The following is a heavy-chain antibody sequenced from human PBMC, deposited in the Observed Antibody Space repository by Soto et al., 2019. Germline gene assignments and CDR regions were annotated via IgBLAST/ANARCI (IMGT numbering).Heavy chain of an antibody. CDR3: AHRHGTTYYDYGDYLGGDAFDI. V-gene: IGHV2-5*02. Sequence: QITLKESGPTLVKPTQTLTLTCTFSGFSLSTTGVGVGWIRQPPGKALEWLALIYWDDDKRYSPSLKSRLTITKDTSKNQVVLTMTNMDPVDTAPYYCAHRHGTTYYDYGDYLGGDAFDIWGQGTMVTVSS. CDR2: IYWDDDK. D-gene: IGHD4-17*01. J-gene: IGHJ3*02. CDR1: GFSLSTTGVG.